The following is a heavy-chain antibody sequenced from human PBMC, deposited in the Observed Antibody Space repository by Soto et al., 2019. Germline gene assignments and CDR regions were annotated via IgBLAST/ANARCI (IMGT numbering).Heavy chain of an antibody. CDR1: GGTFSSYA. Sequence: GASVKVSCKASGGTFSSYAISWVRQAPGQGLEWMGGIIPIFGTANYAQKFLGRVTITADESTSTAYMELSSLRSEDTAVYYCARDKGRGPVNPDYYYYGMDVWGQGTTVTVSS. CDR3: ARDKGRGPVNPDYYYYGMDV. V-gene: IGHV1-69*13. D-gene: IGHD4-4*01. J-gene: IGHJ6*02. CDR2: IIPIFGTA.